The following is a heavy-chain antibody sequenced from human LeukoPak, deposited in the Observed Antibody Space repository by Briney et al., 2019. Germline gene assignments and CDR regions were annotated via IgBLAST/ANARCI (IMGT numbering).Heavy chain of an antibody. CDR3: AHRYSGAAGAHVFDY. Sequence: SGPTLVNPTQTLTLTCTFSGFSLTTTGVGVGWIRQPPGRALEWLALIYWDDDERYSPSLISRLTITKDTSKNQVVLTMTNMDPVDTATYFCAHRYSGAAGAHVFDYWGQGTLVTVSS. J-gene: IGHJ4*02. D-gene: IGHD4/OR15-4a*01. CDR2: IYWDDDE. CDR1: GFSLTTTGVG. V-gene: IGHV2-5*02.